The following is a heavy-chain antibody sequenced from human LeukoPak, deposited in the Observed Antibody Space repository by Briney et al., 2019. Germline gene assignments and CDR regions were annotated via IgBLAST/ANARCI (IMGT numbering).Heavy chain of an antibody. CDR1: GFTVSSNS. V-gene: IGHV3-53*05. CDR2: IYSGGNT. Sequence: GGSLRLSCTVSGFTVSSNSWSWVRQAPGKGLEWVSFIYSGGNTHYSDSVKGRFTISRDNSKNTLFLQMNSLRGEDTAMYYCARVQGGGFRTADSWGQGTLVTVSS. D-gene: IGHD1-14*01. J-gene: IGHJ4*02. CDR3: ARVQGGGFRTADS.